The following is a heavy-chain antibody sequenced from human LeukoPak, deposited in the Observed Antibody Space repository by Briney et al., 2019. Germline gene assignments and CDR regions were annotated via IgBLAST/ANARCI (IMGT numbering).Heavy chain of an antibody. CDR1: GFTFDDYA. CDR2: ISGDGGST. D-gene: IGHD2-15*01. Sequence: GGSLRLSCAASGFTFDDYAMHWVRQAPGKGLEWVSLISGDGGSTYYADSVKGRFTISRDNSKNSLYLQMNSLRTEDTALYYCARGSVDCSGGSCYYYYYMDVWGKGTTVTVSS. J-gene: IGHJ6*03. V-gene: IGHV3-43*02. CDR3: ARGSVDCSGGSCYYYYYMDV.